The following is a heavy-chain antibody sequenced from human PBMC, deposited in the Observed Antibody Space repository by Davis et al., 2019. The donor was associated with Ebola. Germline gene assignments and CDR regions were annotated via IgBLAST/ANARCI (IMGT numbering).Heavy chain of an antibody. J-gene: IGHJ4*02. CDR2: INHSGST. V-gene: IGHV4-34*01. CDR3: ARHGYYYDSSGYSL. D-gene: IGHD3-22*01. Sequence: PSETLSLTCAVYGGSFSGYYWSWIRQPPGKGLEWIGEINHSGSTNYNPSLKSRVTISVDKSKNQFSLKLSSVTAADTAVYYCARHGYYYDSSGYSLWGQGTLVTVSS. CDR1: GGSFSGYY.